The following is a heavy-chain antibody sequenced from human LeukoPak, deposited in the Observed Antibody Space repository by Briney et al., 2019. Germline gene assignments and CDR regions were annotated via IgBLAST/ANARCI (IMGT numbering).Heavy chain of an antibody. CDR2: IFTSGST. D-gene: IGHD2-21*02. CDR3: AREMVTAIGRAFDY. V-gene: IGHV4-61*02. J-gene: IGHJ4*02. CDR1: GGSISSYSISNYY. Sequence: SETLSLTCSVSGGSISSYSISNYYWNWIRQPAGKGLEWFGRIFTSGSTYYNPSLKSRVTMSLDTSKNQFSLKLSSVTAADTAVYYCAREMVTAIGRAFDYWGQGTLVTVSS.